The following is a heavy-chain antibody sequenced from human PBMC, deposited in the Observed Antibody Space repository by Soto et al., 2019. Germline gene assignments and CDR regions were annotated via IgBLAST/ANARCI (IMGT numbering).Heavy chain of an antibody. CDR3: ARVHTATTYFDV. Sequence: QVQLVQSGAEVKKPGASVRVSCQASGYPFTYYDINWVRQATGQGLEWIGWMNPKSGNTGSAQRFQGRLTMTRNTSIHTAYMELTGLTSEDGAVYFCARVHTATTYFDVWGRGTQVTVSS. V-gene: IGHV1-8*01. CDR1: GYPFTYYD. J-gene: IGHJ2*01. D-gene: IGHD4-17*01. CDR2: MNPKSGNT.